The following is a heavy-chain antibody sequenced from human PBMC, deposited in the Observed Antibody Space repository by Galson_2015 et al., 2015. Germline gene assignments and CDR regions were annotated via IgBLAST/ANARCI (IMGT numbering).Heavy chain of an antibody. CDR3: ARGGYGCSSTSCYYLGSAFDI. J-gene: IGHJ3*02. CDR2: TYYGSKWYN. V-gene: IGHV6-1*01. CDR1: GDSVSSHSAA. D-gene: IGHD2-2*01. Sequence: CAISGDSVSSHSAAWNWIRQSPSRGLEWLGRTYYGSKWYNDYAVSVKSRITINPDTSKNQFSLQLNSVTPEDTAVYYCARGGYGCSSTSCYYLGSAFDIWGQGTMVTVSS.